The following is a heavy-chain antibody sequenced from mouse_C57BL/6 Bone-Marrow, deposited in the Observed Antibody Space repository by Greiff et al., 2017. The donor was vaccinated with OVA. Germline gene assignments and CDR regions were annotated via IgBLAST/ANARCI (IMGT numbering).Heavy chain of an antibody. CDR2: IWTGGGT. CDR1: GFSLTSYA. V-gene: IGHV2-9-1*01. Sequence: VQLKQSGPGLVAPSQSLSITCTVSGFSLTSYAISWVRQPPGKGLEWLGVIWTGGGTNYNSALKSRLSISKDNSKSQVFLKMNSLQTDDTARYYCARYLYDGYYSYYFDYWGQGTTLTVSS. D-gene: IGHD2-3*01. J-gene: IGHJ2*01. CDR3: ARYLYDGYYSYYFDY.